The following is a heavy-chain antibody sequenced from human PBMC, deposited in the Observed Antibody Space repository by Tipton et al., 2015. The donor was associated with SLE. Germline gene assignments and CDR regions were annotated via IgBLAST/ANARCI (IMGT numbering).Heavy chain of an antibody. CDR2: IYYSGST. J-gene: IGHJ3*02. Sequence: TLSPTCTVSGGSISSNGYYWGWIRQPPGKGLEWIGSIYYSGSTNYNPSLKSRVTISVDKSKNQFSLKLSSVTAEDTAVYYCAKGYNWSSVGAFDIWGRGTMVTVSS. D-gene: IGHD1-20*01. CDR3: AKGYNWSSVGAFDI. V-gene: IGHV4-39*07. CDR1: GGSISSNGYY.